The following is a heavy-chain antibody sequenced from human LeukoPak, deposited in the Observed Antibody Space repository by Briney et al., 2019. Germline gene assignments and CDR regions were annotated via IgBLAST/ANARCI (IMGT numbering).Heavy chain of an antibody. D-gene: IGHD5-12*01. V-gene: IGHV1-46*01. CDR3: ARVSGYDWESFYDY. Sequence: GASVKVSCKASGYTFTSYYLYWVRQAPGQGLEWMGLINPSGGSTRYAQKFQGRVTMTRDTSTSTVYMELSSLRSEDTAVYYCARVSGYDWESFYDYWGQGTLVTVSS. J-gene: IGHJ4*02. CDR2: INPSGGST. CDR1: GYTFTSYY.